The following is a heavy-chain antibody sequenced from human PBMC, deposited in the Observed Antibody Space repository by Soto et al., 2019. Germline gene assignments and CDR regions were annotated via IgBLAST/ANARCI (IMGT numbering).Heavy chain of an antibody. CDR1: GFTFIVYK. Sequence: GSLRLSCSTSGFTFIVYKIHLFRHSAVKGLEYVSRISNQGDTTYYADSVKGRFTISRDNSKNTLYFQMSSLRPEDTAVYYCAAAKLLPFEYWGQGTQVTVSS. D-gene: IGHD2-15*01. J-gene: IGHJ4*02. V-gene: IGHV3-64D*06. CDR2: ISNQGDTT. CDR3: AAAKLLPFEY.